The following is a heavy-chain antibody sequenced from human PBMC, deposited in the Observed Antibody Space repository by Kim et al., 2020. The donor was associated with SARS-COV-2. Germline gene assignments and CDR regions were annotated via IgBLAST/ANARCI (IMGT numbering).Heavy chain of an antibody. D-gene: IGHD3-10*01. CDR2: TYYRSKWYN. V-gene: IGHV6-1*01. CDR3: ARDSYYYGSGSYYYYYYYGMDV. Sequence: SQTLSLTCAISGDSVSSNSAAWNWIRQSPSRGLEWLGRTYYRSKWYNDYAVSVKSRITINPDTSKNQFSLQLNSVTPEDTAVYYCARDSYYYGSGSYYYYYYYGMDVWGQGTTVTVSS. CDR1: GDSVSSNSAA. J-gene: IGHJ6*02.